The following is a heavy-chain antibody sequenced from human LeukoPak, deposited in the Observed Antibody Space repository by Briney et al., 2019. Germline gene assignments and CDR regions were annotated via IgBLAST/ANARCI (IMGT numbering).Heavy chain of an antibody. CDR3: ARGPRNDP. V-gene: IGHV1-8*01. D-gene: IGHD1-14*01. J-gene: IGHJ5*02. CDR1: GYPFTTYE. Sequence: ASVKVSCKPSGYPFTTYEINWVRQAAGQGLEWMGWVHPNTGNTAYAQRFQGRVTMTRDTSISTAYMELSSLTSNGTAVYFCARGPRNDPWGQGTLVTVSS. CDR2: VHPNTGNT.